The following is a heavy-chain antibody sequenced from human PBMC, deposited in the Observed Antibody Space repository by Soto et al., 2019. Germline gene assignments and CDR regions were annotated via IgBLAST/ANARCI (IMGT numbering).Heavy chain of an antibody. J-gene: IGHJ6*02. CDR2: INPNSGGT. Sequence: ASVKVSCKASGYTFTGYYMHWVRQAPGQGLEWMGWINPNSGGTNYAQKFQGWVTLTRDKSISTAYMELSRLRSDDTAVYYCARDGAEDYYYGMDVWGQGTTVTVSS. CDR1: GYTFTGYY. V-gene: IGHV1-2*04. D-gene: IGHD3-16*01. CDR3: ARDGAEDYYYGMDV.